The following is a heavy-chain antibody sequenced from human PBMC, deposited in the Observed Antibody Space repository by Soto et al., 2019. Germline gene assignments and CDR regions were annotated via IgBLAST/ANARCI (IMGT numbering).Heavy chain of an antibody. CDR3: AGLEIGPTYCSGGSCYSREAFDI. V-gene: IGHV1-2*04. CDR2: INPNSGGT. J-gene: IGHJ3*02. D-gene: IGHD2-15*01. CDR1: GYTFTGYY. Sequence: QVQLVQSGAEVKKPGASVKVSCKASGYTFTGYYMHWVRQAPGQGLEWMGWINPNSGGTNYAQKFQGWVTMTSDTAISTAYMELSRLRSDDTAVYYCAGLEIGPTYCSGGSCYSREAFDIWGQGTMVTVSS.